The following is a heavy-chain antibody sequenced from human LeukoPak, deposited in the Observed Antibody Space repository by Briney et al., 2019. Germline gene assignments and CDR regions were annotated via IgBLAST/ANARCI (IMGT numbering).Heavy chain of an antibody. J-gene: IGHJ4*02. Sequence: CXASGFTFSSYEMNWVRQAPGKGLEWVSYISTTGSSIYYADSVKGRFTISRDNVKNLLYLQMNRLRAEDTGVYYXXXXXRGXVXIXXGLXMXXXXFDYWGXGTLVTVSS. V-gene: IGHV3-48*03. CDR1: GFTFSSYE. CDR3: XXXXRGXVXIXXGLXMXXXXFDY. D-gene: IGHD3-22*01. CDR2: ISTTGSSI.